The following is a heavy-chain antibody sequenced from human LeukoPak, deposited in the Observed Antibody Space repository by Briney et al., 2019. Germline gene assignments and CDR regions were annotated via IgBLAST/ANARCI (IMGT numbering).Heavy chain of an antibody. CDR3: ARNPYSSSSKDY. Sequence: GGSLRLSCAASGFTFSGFSMNWVRQAPGKGLEWVSYISRSSTTIYYADSVKGRFAISRDNAKNSLYLQMNSLRAEDTAVYYCARNPYSSSSKDYWGQGTLVTVSS. V-gene: IGHV3-48*01. D-gene: IGHD6-6*01. J-gene: IGHJ4*02. CDR2: ISRSSTTI. CDR1: GFTFSGFS.